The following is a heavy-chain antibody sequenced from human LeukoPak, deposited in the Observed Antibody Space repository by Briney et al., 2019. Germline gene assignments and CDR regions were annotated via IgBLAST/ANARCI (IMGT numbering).Heavy chain of an antibody. CDR1: GFTFSDYY. CDR2: ISSSGSTI. D-gene: IGHD3-3*01. CDR3: ALLRRRFLADV. J-gene: IGHJ6*04. Sequence: GGSLRLSCAASGFTFSDYYMSWIRQAPGKGLEWVSYISSSGSTIYYADSVKGRFTISRDNAKNSLYLQMNSLRAEDTAVYYCALLRRRFLADVWGKGTTVTVSS. V-gene: IGHV3-11*01.